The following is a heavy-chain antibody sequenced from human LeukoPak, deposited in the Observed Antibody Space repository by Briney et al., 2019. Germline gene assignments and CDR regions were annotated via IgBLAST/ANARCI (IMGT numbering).Heavy chain of an antibody. CDR2: IYTSGST. CDR1: VGSISSGSYY. V-gene: IGHV4-61*02. D-gene: IGHD3-3*01. CDR3: ARAAIGAYRFDY. Sequence: SQILSLTCTVCVGSISSGSYYWSWIRQPAGKGLEWIGRIYTSGSTNYNPSLKSRVTISVDTSKNQFSLKLSSVTAADTAVYYCARAAIGAYRFDYWGQGTLVTVSS. J-gene: IGHJ4*02.